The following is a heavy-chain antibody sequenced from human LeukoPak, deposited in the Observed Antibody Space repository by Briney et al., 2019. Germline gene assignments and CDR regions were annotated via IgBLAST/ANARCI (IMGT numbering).Heavy chain of an antibody. CDR3: AILSFIAVAGDFDY. D-gene: IGHD6-19*01. CDR1: GFTFSGYA. Sequence: GGSLRLSCAASGFTFSGYAMSWVRQAPGKGLEWVSAISGSGGSTYYADSVKGRFTISRDNSKNTLYLQMNSLRAEDTAVYYCAILSFIAVAGDFDYWGQGTLVTVSS. J-gene: IGHJ4*02. CDR2: ISGSGGST. V-gene: IGHV3-23*01.